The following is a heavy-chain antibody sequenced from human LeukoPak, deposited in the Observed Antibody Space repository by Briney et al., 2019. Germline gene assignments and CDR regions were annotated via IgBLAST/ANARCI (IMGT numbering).Heavy chain of an antibody. D-gene: IGHD3-3*01. V-gene: IGHV3-33*03. CDR2: IWSDGNKK. CDR3: AKDHYWSIDY. Sequence: PGGSLRLSCAASGFTFSTYGMHWVRQAPGEGLEWVAIIWSDGNKKYYADSVKGRFTISRDNTKNTLYLQMNSLRAEDTGVYYCAKDHYWSIDYWGRETLVTVSS. CDR1: GFTFSTYG. J-gene: IGHJ4*02.